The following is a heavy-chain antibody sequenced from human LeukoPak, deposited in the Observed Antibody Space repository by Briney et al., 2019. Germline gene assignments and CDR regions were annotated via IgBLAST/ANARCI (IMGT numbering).Heavy chain of an antibody. CDR1: GYTFTSYY. D-gene: IGHD6-25*01. CDR2: INPSGGAT. CDR3: ARERRPQALDY. V-gene: IGHV1-46*01. J-gene: IGHJ4*02. Sequence: ASVKVFCKASGYTFTSYYMHWVRQAPGQGLEWMGIINPSGGATSYAQEFQGRVTMTRDTSTSTVYMDVSSLRSEDTAVYYCARERRPQALDYWGQGTLVTVSS.